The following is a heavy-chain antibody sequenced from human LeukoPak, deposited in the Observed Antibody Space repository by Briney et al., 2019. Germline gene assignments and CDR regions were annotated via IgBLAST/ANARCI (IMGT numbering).Heavy chain of an antibody. CDR2: INPNSGGT. CDR3: AKGYDSSGYQPDDAFDI. CDR1: GYTFTGYY. J-gene: IGHJ3*02. Sequence: GASVKVSCKASGYTFTGYYMHWVRQAPGQGLEWMGWINPNSGGTNYAQKFQGRVTMTRDTSISTAYMELSRLRSDDTAVYYCAKGYDSSGYQPDDAFDIWGQGTMVTVSS. V-gene: IGHV1-2*02. D-gene: IGHD3-22*01.